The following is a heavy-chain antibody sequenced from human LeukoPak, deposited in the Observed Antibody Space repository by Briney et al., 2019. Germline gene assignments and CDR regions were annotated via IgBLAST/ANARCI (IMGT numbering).Heavy chain of an antibody. J-gene: IGHJ5*02. CDR1: GDFFSYFY. CDR2: IYHSGTT. CDR3: ARDRNSGWPTPFDP. V-gene: IGHV4-38-2*02. Sequence: SETLSLTCTVSGDFFSYFYWVWIRQPPGKGLEWIGSIYHSGTTYYNPSLKSRVTISGDTSKNQSSLKLISVTAADTAMYYCARDRNSGWPTPFDPWGQGTLVTVSS. D-gene: IGHD6-19*01.